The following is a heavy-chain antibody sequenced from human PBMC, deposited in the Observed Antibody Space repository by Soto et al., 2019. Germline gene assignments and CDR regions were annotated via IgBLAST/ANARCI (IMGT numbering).Heavy chain of an antibody. CDR1: GGTFSSYA. J-gene: IGHJ6*02. D-gene: IGHD3-16*01. V-gene: IGHV1-69*01. CDR3: ARREYDDYIWDYYGLDV. Sequence: QVQLVQSGAEVKKPGSSVTVSCKASGGTFSSYAFSWVRQAPGPGLEWMGGIIPIFRRTHYAPNLQGRVTITADESTSTVYMELSSLRSEDTALYYCARREYDDYIWDYYGLDVWGQGTSVTVSS. CDR2: IIPIFRRT.